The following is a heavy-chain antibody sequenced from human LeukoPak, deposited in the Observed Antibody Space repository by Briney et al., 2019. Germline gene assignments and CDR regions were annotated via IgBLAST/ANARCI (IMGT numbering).Heavy chain of an antibody. V-gene: IGHV3-48*03. D-gene: IGHD4-17*01. CDR3: VSAFEYGLLKPFLF. CDR1: GFTLISHE. CDR2: ISSRADTI. Sequence: GGSLRLFCATSGFTLISHEMSWLRQAPGKGLQWIAYISSRADTIYYAESVKGRFTVSRGYSKASLHLQITSLSAEDTTVYYCVSAFEYGLLKPFLFWAQGTRVAVSS. J-gene: IGHJ4*02.